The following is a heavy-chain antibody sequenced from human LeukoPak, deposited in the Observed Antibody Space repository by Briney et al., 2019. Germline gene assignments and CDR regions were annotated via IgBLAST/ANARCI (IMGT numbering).Heavy chain of an antibody. D-gene: IGHD5-12*01. CDR2: ISSDGGTT. CDR1: GFTFSRYA. Sequence: PGGSLRLSCAASGFTFSRYALHWVRQAPGKGLEYVSAISSDGGTTQYAKSVEGRFTISRDNSQNTLYLQMGSLRAEDMGVYYCARVGSGYDWIYFGMDVWGQGTTVTVSS. V-gene: IGHV3-64*01. J-gene: IGHJ6*02. CDR3: ARVGSGYDWIYFGMDV.